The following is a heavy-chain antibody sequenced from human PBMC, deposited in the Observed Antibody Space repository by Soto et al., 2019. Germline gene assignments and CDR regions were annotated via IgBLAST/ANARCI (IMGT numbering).Heavy chain of an antibody. D-gene: IGHD3-22*01. Sequence: QVQLVQSGAEVKKPGASVKVSCKASGYTFTGYYMHWVRRAPGQGLEWMGWINPNSGVTKSAQEFQGRVTMTSDTSISTAYMELSRLRSDDTAVYYCARGKYYYDNSGYVDWGQGTLVAVSS. CDR1: GYTFTGYY. J-gene: IGHJ4*02. V-gene: IGHV1-2*02. CDR3: ARGKYYYDNSGYVD. CDR2: INPNSGVT.